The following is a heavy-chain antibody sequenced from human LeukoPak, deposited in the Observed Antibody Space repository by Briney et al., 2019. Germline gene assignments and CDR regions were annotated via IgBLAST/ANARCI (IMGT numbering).Heavy chain of an antibody. Sequence: PSETLSLTYAVCGGSFSVYYWSWILKRPGRGLVWIGEVNDSGRTDYNSSVKSRVTISEDTFKSQYSLKLSSVTAADTAVYNCARALGGILWFGESQTYYFDYWGQGTLVTVSS. CDR1: GGSFSVYY. D-gene: IGHD3-10*01. V-gene: IGHV4-34*01. J-gene: IGHJ4*02. CDR3: ARALGGILWFGESQTYYFDY. CDR2: VNDSGRT.